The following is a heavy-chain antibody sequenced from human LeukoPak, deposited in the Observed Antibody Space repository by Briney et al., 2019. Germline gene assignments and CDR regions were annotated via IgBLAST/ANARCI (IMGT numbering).Heavy chain of an antibody. CDR2: INPSGGGT. J-gene: IGHJ5*02. Sequence: ASVKVSCKASGYTFTNYYMRWVRQAPGQGLEWMGIINPSGGGTSYAQKFQGRVTMTRDTSTTTVYMELSSLRSEDTAVYYCARDQDGRSSWYYWFDPWGQGTLVTVSS. CDR3: ARDQDGRSSWYYWFDP. CDR1: GYTFTNYY. D-gene: IGHD6-13*01. V-gene: IGHV1-46*01.